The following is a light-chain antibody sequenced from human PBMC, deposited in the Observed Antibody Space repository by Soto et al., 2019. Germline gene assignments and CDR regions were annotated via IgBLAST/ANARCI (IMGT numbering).Light chain of an antibody. Sequence: DIQITQSPSTLSASVGDRVTITCRASQSISSWLAWYQQKPGKAPKLLIYDASSLESGVPSRFSGSGSGTEFTLTISSLQPDDAALYYCQQRSNWPPITFGQGTRLEIK. CDR2: DAS. J-gene: IGKJ5*01. CDR3: QQRSNWPPIT. V-gene: IGKV1-5*01. CDR1: QSISSW.